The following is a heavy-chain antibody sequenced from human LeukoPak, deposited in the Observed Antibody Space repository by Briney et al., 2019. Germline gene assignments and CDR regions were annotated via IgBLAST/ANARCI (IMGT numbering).Heavy chain of an antibody. J-gene: IGHJ5*02. CDR1: GGYISSSF. CDR2: TYDGGRG. D-gene: IGHD4-17*01. V-gene: IGHV4-59*13. CDR3: ARLWRPHDYDNWFDH. Sequence: PSETLSLTCTVSGGYISSSFWTWIRQAPGEGLELIGFTYDGGRGNYKPSLRSRVDISLDTSSNRYSLRLTSVTAADTGVYCCARLWRPHDYDNWFDHWGQGILVTVSS.